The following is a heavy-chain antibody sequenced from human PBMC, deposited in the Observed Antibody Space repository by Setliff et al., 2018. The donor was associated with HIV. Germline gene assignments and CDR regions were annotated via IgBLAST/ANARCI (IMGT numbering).Heavy chain of an antibody. J-gene: IGHJ4*02. D-gene: IGHD3-3*01. CDR3: ARSRPQISIFGLVQDY. V-gene: IGHV4-38-2*02. Sequence: SETLSLTCTVSTYSIGSGYYWGWIRQSPGKGLEWIASISHSGIVANNPSLKSRVIVSLDASKNLFSLKLKSVTATDTAVYYCARSRPQISIFGLVQDYWGQGTLVTVSS. CDR1: TYSIGSGYY. CDR2: ISHSGIV.